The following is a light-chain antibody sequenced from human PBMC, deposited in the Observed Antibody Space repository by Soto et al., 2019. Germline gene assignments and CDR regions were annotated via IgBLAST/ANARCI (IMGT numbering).Light chain of an antibody. V-gene: IGLV1-47*01. Sequence: QSVLTQPPSASGTPGQRVTISCSGSSSNIGSNYVYWYQQLPGTAPKLLIYRNNRRPSGVPDRFSGSKSGTSASLAISGLRSEDEADYYCAAWDDSLSGLFGGGTKLTVL. CDR3: AAWDDSLSGL. J-gene: IGLJ2*01. CDR1: SSNIGSNY. CDR2: RNN.